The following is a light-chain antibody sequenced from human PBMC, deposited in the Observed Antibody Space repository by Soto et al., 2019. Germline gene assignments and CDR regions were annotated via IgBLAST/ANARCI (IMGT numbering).Light chain of an antibody. CDR1: QSINNRY. CDR2: AAS. J-gene: IGKJ3*01. Sequence: PGERATLSCRASQSINNRYLAWYQQKPGQAPRLLIYAASSRATGIPDRFSGSGSGTDFTLTISRLEPEDVAGYYCQQFGSSPGFTFGPGTKVDIK. CDR3: QQFGSSPGFT. V-gene: IGKV3-20*01.